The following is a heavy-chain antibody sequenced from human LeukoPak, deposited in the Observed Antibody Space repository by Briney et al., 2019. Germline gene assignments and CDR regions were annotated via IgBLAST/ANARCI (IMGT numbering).Heavy chain of an antibody. Sequence: GGSPRLSCAASGFTFSSYSMNWVRQAPGKGLEWVSSISSSSSYIYYADSVKGRFTISRDNAKNSLYLQMNSLRAEDTAVYYCAREMGIVVVPAGLDPWGQGTLVTVSS. D-gene: IGHD2-2*03. CDR2: ISSSSSYI. CDR3: AREMGIVVVPAGLDP. CDR1: GFTFSSYS. V-gene: IGHV3-21*01. J-gene: IGHJ5*02.